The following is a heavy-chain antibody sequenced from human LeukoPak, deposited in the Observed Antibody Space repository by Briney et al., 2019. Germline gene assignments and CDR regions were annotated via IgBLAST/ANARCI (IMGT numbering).Heavy chain of an antibody. J-gene: IGHJ4*02. CDR3: ARRKEVTEGNYFDY. Sequence: SETLSLTCTVSGGSISSGGYYWSWIRQHPGKVLVWIGYIYYSGSTYYNPSLKRRLTISVDTSKNPFSLKLSSVTAADTAVYYRARRKEVTEGNYFDYWGQGTLATVSS. V-gene: IGHV4-31*03. D-gene: IGHD1-14*01. CDR2: IYYSGST. CDR1: GGSISSGGYY.